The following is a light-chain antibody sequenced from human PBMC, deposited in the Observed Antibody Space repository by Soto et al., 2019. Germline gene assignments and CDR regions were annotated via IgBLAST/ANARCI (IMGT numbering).Light chain of an antibody. CDR1: QSISAY. CDR2: DGS. J-gene: IGKJ3*01. CDR3: QQRATGVT. V-gene: IGKV3-11*01. Sequence: EIVLTQSPATLSLSPGERAILYCRTSQSISAYLAWYQQKPGLPPRLLIYDGSNRATGVPARFSGSGSGTDFTLTISSLEPEDIAVYYCQQRATGVTFGPGTKVDIK.